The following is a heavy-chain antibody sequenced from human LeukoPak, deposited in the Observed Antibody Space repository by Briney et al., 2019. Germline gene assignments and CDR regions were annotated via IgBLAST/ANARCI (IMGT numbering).Heavy chain of an antibody. J-gene: IGHJ4*02. V-gene: IGHV3-7*01. CDR3: ARVRMATRRGDFDY. CDR1: GFTFSTYY. D-gene: IGHD5-24*01. CDR2: IKQDGSEK. Sequence: PGGSLRLSCAASGFTFSTYYMSWVRQAPGKGLEWVANIKQDGSEKYYVDSVKGRFTISRDNAKNSLYLQMNSLRAEDTAVYYCARVRMATRRGDFDYWGQGTLVTVSS.